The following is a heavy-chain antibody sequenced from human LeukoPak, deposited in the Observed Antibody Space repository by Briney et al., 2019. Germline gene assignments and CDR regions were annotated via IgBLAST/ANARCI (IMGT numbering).Heavy chain of an antibody. D-gene: IGHD3-22*01. V-gene: IGHV3-48*03. CDR2: ISPSGNTI. CDR1: GFTFSSYQ. CDR3: ARDRGYFFDY. J-gene: IGHJ4*02. Sequence: GGSLRLSCAASGFTFSSYQMHWVRQAPGKGLEWVSYISPSGNTIYYADSVKGRFTISRDNSKNTLYLQMNSLRAEDTAVYYCARDRGYFFDYWGQGTLVTVSS.